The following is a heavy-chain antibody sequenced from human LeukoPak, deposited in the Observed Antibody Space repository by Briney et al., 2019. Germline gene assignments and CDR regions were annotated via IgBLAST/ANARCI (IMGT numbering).Heavy chain of an antibody. J-gene: IGHJ4*02. V-gene: IGHV3-21*06. Sequence: GGSLRLSCTASGLTFSTSGFNWVRQAPGKGLEWVASIGPTGSDRYHAGSIKGRFTISRDNANNFLYLQMNSLRAEDTAVYYCAEGTLGPDSYNYIGKRYYFDYWGQGTLVTVSS. CDR1: GLTFSTSG. D-gene: IGHD5-24*01. CDR2: IGPTGSDR. CDR3: AEGTLGPDSYNYIGKRYYFDY.